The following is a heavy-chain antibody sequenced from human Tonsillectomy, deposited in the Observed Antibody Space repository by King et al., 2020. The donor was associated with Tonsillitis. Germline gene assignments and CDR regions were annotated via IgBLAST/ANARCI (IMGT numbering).Heavy chain of an antibody. V-gene: IGHV3-30*18. Sequence: VQLVESGGGVVQPGRSLRLSCAASGFMFSSYGMHWVRQAPGKGLEWVALISSDGSIEYYADSVKGRFTISRDNSKNSLYLQMNSLRAEDTAVYFCAKDRGMITDYWGQGTLVTVSS. CDR1: GFMFSSYG. D-gene: IGHD3-10*01. J-gene: IGHJ4*02. CDR3: AKDRGMITDY. CDR2: ISSDGSIE.